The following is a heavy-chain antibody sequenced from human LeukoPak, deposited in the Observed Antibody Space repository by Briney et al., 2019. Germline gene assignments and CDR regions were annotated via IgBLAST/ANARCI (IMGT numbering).Heavy chain of an antibody. Sequence: GASVKVSCKASGYTFTSYGISWVRQAPGQGLEWMGWISAYNGNTNYAQKLQGRVTMTTDTSTSTAYMELSSLRSEDTAVYYCAADSYYYGSDGDYWGQGTLVTVSS. CDR2: ISAYNGNT. J-gene: IGHJ4*02. D-gene: IGHD3-10*01. CDR3: AADSYYYGSDGDY. V-gene: IGHV1-18*04. CDR1: GYTFTSYG.